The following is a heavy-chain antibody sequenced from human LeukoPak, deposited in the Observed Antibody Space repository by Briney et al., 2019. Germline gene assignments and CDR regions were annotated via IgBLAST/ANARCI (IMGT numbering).Heavy chain of an antibody. D-gene: IGHD2-21*01. J-gene: IGHJ4*02. CDR2: INPNSGGT. V-gene: IGHV1-2*02. CDR1: GGTFSSYA. CDR3: ARAKRQGFIPYFDY. Sequence: ASVKVSCKASGGTFSSYAISWVRQAPGQGLEWMGWINPNSGGTNYAQKFQGRVTMTRDTSISTAYMELSRLRSDDTAVCYCARAKRQGFIPYFDYWGQGTLVTASS.